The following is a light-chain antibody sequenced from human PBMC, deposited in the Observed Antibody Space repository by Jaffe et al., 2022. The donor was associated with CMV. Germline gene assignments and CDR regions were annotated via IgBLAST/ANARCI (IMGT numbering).Light chain of an antibody. CDR2: GAS. J-gene: IGKJ2*01. V-gene: IGKV3-20*01. CDR1: QSVSSSY. Sequence: EIVLTQSPGTLSLSPGERATLSCRASQSVSSSYLAWYQQKPGQAPRLLIYGASSRATGIPDRFSGSGSGTDFTLTISRLEPEDFAVYYCQQYGSSPLYTFGQGTKLVI. CDR3: QQYGSSPLYT.